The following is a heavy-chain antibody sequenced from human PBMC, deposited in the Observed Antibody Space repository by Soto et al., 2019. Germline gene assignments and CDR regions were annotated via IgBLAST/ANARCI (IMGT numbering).Heavy chain of an antibody. D-gene: IGHD4-17*01. CDR2: ISYDGSKK. V-gene: IGHV3-30-3*01. CDR3: ARGTVTTLSHPARTTFDI. CDR1: GFTFSSYA. J-gene: IGHJ3*02. Sequence: QVQLVESGGGVVQPGRSLRLSCAASGFTFSSYAMHWVRQAPGKGLEWVAVISYDGSKKYYADSVEGRFTISRDNSKNTLSLQMNSRRAEDTAVYYCARGTVTTLSHPARTTFDIWGQGTMVTVSS.